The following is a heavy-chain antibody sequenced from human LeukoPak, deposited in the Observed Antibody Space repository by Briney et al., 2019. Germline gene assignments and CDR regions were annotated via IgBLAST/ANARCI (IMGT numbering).Heavy chain of an antibody. J-gene: IGHJ4*02. CDR2: INHSGST. Sequence: SETLSLTCAVYGGSFSDYYWSWIRQPPGKGLEWIGEINHSGSTNYNPSLKSRVTMSVDTSKNQFSLKLSSVTAADTAVYYCARAYNYDSSGYYDYWGQGTLVTVSS. CDR1: GGSFSDYY. D-gene: IGHD3-22*01. CDR3: ARAYNYDSSGYYDY. V-gene: IGHV4-34*01.